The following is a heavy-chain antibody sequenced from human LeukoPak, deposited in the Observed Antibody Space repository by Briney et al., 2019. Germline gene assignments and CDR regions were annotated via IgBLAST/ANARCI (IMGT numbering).Heavy chain of an antibody. D-gene: IGHD6-13*01. CDR3: ARLKPGIADFDY. Sequence: SETLSLPCTFSAGPVSGYYWSWIRQPPGKGLEWIGNIHYSGSINYTPPLKTRVTISIDTSKNQLSLKLSFVTAADTAVYYCARLKPGIADFDYWGQGTLVTVSS. V-gene: IGHV4-59*08. CDR1: AGPVSGYY. J-gene: IGHJ4*02. CDR2: IHYSGSI.